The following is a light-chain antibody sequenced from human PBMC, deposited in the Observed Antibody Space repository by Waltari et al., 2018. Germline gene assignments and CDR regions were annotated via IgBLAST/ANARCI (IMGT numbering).Light chain of an antibody. J-gene: IGKJ1*01. CDR2: WAS. Sequence: DIVMTQSPDSLAVSLGERATINCKSSQSILYSSNDKNYLAWYQQKPGHPPKLLIYWASTRESGVPDRFSGSGSGTDFTLTISSLQAEDVAVYYCQQYYRSRTFGQGTKVEIK. V-gene: IGKV4-1*01. CDR1: QSILYSSNDKNY. CDR3: QQYYRSRT.